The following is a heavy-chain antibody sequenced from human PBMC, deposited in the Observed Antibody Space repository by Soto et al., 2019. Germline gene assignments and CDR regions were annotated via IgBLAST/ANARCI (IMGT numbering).Heavy chain of an antibody. Sequence: EVQLVESGGGLVQPGGSLRLSCAASGFTFSSYAMHWVRQAPGKGLEYVSAISSNGGSTYYANSVKGRFTIARDNSKNTLYLQMGSLRAEDMAVYYCARGRAVARMMYYFDYWGQGTLVTVSS. CDR2: ISSNGGST. V-gene: IGHV3-64*01. J-gene: IGHJ4*02. D-gene: IGHD6-19*01. CDR1: GFTFSSYA. CDR3: ARGRAVARMMYYFDY.